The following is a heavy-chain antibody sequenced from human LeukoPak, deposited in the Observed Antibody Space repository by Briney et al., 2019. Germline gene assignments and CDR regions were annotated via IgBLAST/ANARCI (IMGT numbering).Heavy chain of an antibody. CDR3: ANTVISYYYYGMDV. V-gene: IGHV1-69*13. Sequence: ASVKVSCKASGGTFSSYAISWVRQAPGQGLEWMGGIIPIFGTANYAQKFQGRVTITADESTSTAYMELSSLRSEDTAVYYCANTVISYYYYGMDVWGQGTTVTVSS. D-gene: IGHD4-11*01. CDR1: GGTFSSYA. J-gene: IGHJ6*02. CDR2: IIPIFGTA.